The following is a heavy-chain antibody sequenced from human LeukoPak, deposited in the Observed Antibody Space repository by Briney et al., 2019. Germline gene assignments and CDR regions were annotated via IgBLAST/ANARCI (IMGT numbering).Heavy chain of an antibody. D-gene: IGHD5-24*01. Sequence: ASVKVSCKASGGTFSSYAISWVRQAPGQGLEWMGRIIPIFGTANYAQKFQGRVTITTDESTSTAYMELSSLRSEDTAVYYCARGHRDGYPSRFDYWGQGTLVTVSS. CDR3: ARGHRDGYPSRFDY. CDR2: IIPIFGTA. J-gene: IGHJ4*02. V-gene: IGHV1-69*05. CDR1: GGTFSSYA.